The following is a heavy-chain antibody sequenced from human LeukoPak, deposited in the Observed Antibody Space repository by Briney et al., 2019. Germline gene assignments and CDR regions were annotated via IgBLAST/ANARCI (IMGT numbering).Heavy chain of an antibody. J-gene: IGHJ4*02. CDR2: INSDGSST. Sequence: GGSLRLSCAASGFTFSSYWMHWVRHAPGKGLVWVSRINSDGSSTSYADSVKGRFTISRDNAKNTLYLQMNSLRAEDTAVYYCARYSSSLGAFGYWGQGTLVTVSS. D-gene: IGHD6-6*01. V-gene: IGHV3-74*01. CDR3: ARYSSSLGAFGY. CDR1: GFTFSSYW.